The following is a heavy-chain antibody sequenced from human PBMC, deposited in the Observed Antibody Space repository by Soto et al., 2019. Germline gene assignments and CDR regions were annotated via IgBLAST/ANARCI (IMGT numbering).Heavy chain of an antibody. J-gene: IGHJ6*02. Sequence: GGSLILSYGGSGFTFRTYAMHGVRQAPGKGLEWVAVIWYDGSNKYYADSVKGRFTISRDNSKNTLYLQMNSLRAEDTAVYYCARDVRELLPYYYYGMDVWGQGT. D-gene: IGHD1-26*01. CDR1: GFTFRTYA. V-gene: IGHV3-33*01. CDR3: ARDVRELLPYYYYGMDV. CDR2: IWYDGSNK.